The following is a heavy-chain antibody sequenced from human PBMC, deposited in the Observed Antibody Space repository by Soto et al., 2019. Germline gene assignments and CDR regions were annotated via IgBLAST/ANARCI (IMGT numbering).Heavy chain of an antibody. CDR1: GYTFTSCG. V-gene: IGHV1-18*01. J-gene: IGHJ4*02. CDR3: AMSIAAAVDFDY. D-gene: IGHD6-13*01. CDR2: ISAYNGNT. Sequence: HVQLVQSGAEVKKPGASVKVSCKASGYTFTSCGISWVRQAPGQGLEWMGWISAYNGNTNYAQKLQGRVTMTTDTSTSTAYRELRSLRSEDTAVYYGAMSIAAAVDFDYWGQGTLVTVSS.